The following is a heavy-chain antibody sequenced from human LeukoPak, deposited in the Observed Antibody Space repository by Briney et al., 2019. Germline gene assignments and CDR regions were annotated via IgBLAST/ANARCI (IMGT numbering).Heavy chain of an antibody. J-gene: IGHJ4*02. CDR3: ARRLAVAGNFDY. V-gene: IGHV3-23*01. CDR2: ISVSGSST. D-gene: IGHD6-19*01. CDR1: GFPFSSYA. Sequence: PGGSLRLSCAASGFPFSSYAVSWVRQAPGEGLEWVSTISVSGSSTYYADSVKGRFTISRDNSENTLYLQMNSLRVEDTAVYYCARRLAVAGNFDYWGQGALVTVSS.